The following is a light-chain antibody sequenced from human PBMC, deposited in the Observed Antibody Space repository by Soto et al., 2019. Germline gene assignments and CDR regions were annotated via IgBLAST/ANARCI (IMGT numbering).Light chain of an antibody. CDR1: QDVSHF. CDR2: DAS. CDR3: QQYDRLPWT. Sequence: DIQMTQSPSSLSASIGDRVTITCQASQDVSHFLNWFKQRPGKAPKLLIYDASTLERGVPSRFSGRGSGSRFTFTITSLQTEDIATYDCQQYDRLPWTFGQGTKVEMK. V-gene: IGKV1-33*01. J-gene: IGKJ1*01.